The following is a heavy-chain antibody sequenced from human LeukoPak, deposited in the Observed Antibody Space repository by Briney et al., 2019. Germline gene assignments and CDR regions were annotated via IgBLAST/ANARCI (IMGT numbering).Heavy chain of an antibody. CDR3: ARGYGDFNRGSWFDP. V-gene: IGHV4-4*07. D-gene: IGHD4-17*01. CDR2: IFTDGST. J-gene: IGHJ5*02. CDR1: GGSISNYY. Sequence: SETLSLTCTVSGGSISNYYWIWIRQPAGKGLEWIGRIFTDGSTNYNPSLKSRVTMSVDTSKSQISLRLSSATAADTAVYYCARGYGDFNRGSWFDPWGQGTLVTVSS.